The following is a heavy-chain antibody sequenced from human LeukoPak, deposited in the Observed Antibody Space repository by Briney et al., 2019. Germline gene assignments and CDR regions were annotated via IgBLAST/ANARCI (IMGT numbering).Heavy chain of an antibody. Sequence: GASVKVSCKASGYTFTSYGISWVRQAPGQGLEWMGWISAYNGNTNYAQKLQGRVTMTTDTSTSTAYMELRSLRSDDTAVYYCARAGLTGIAAAGHGYWGQGTLVTVSS. J-gene: IGHJ4*02. CDR3: ARAGLTGIAAAGHGY. D-gene: IGHD6-13*01. V-gene: IGHV1-18*01. CDR1: GYTFTSYG. CDR2: ISAYNGNT.